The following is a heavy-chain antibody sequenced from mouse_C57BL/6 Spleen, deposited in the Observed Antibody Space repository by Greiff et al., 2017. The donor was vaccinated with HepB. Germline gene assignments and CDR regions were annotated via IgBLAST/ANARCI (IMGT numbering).Heavy chain of an antibody. Sequence: QVQLQQSGPELVKPGASVKISCKASGYAFSSSWMTWVKQRPGKGLEWIGRIYPGDGDTNYNGKFKGKATLTADKSSSTAYMQLSSLTSEDSAVYFCARSQRYGSSSWFAYWGQGTLVTVSA. CDR1: GYAFSSSW. J-gene: IGHJ3*01. CDR3: ARSQRYGSSSWFAY. CDR2: IYPGDGDT. V-gene: IGHV1-82*01. D-gene: IGHD1-1*01.